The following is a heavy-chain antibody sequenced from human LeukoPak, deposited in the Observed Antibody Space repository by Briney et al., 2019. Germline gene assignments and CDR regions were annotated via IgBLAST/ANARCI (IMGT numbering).Heavy chain of an antibody. V-gene: IGHV4-39*01. CDR3: ARHPYYGSGSYDPFDY. CDR2: IYYGGST. D-gene: IGHD3-10*01. CDR1: GGSISSSSYY. J-gene: IGHJ4*02. Sequence: SETLSLTCTVSGGSISSSSYYWGWIRQPPGKGLEWIGSIYYGGSTYYNPSLKSRVTISVDTSKNQFSLKLSSVTAADTAVYYCARHPYYGSGSYDPFDYWGQGTLVTVSS.